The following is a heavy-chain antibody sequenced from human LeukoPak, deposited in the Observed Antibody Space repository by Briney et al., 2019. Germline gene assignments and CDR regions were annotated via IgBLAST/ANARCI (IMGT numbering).Heavy chain of an antibody. J-gene: IGHJ4*02. D-gene: IGHD6-19*01. CDR2: INPSGGST. V-gene: IGHV1-46*01. CDR3: ARPPSYRSGWDGLDY. CDR1: GYTFTSYY. Sequence: ASVKVSCRASGYTFTSYYMHWVRQAPGQGLEWMGIINPSGGSTSYAQKFQGRVTMTRDTSTSTVYMELSSLRSEDTAVYYCARPPSYRSGWDGLDYWGQGTLVTVSS.